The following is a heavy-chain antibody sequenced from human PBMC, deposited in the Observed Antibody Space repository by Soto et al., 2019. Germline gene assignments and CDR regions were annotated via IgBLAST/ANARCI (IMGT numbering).Heavy chain of an antibody. CDR3: ARDVTMVRGVIDYYYYCYGRDV. CDR1: GYTFTGYY. V-gene: IGHV1-2*04. CDR2: INPNSGGT. Sequence: QVQLVQSGAEVKKPGASVKVSCKASGYTFTGYYMHWVRQAPGQGLEWMGWINPNSGGTNYAQKFQGWVTMTRDTSSSTAYRELSRVRSDDTAVYYCARDVTMVRGVIDYYYYCYGRDVWGQGTTVTVSS. D-gene: IGHD3-10*01. J-gene: IGHJ6*02.